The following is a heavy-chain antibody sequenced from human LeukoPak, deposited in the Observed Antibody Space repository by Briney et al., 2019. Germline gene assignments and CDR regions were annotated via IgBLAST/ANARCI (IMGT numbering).Heavy chain of an antibody. CDR2: ISYDGSNK. D-gene: IGHD3-10*01. J-gene: IGHJ4*02. Sequence: GGSLRLSCAASGSTFSSYGMHWVRQAPGKGLEWVAVISYDGSNKYYADSVKGRFTISRDNSKNTLYLQMNSLRAEDTAVYYCAKDEYYGSGSYDTPFDYWGQGTLVTVSS. V-gene: IGHV3-30*18. CDR3: AKDEYYGSGSYDTPFDY. CDR1: GSTFSSYG.